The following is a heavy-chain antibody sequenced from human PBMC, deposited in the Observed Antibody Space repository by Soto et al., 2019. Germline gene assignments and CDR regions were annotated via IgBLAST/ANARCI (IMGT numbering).Heavy chain of an antibody. Sequence: QVQLVQSGAEVKKPGASVKVSCKASGYVFSSSFVHWVREAPGQGLEWMAMINPTIGSTSYAHNFQGRIAVTRDTTTATVYLDLSSLRSADTAIYYCAREVNIVIMPGDTEDYSGLDVWGQGTTVIVSS. V-gene: IGHV1-46*01. CDR3: AREVNIVIMPGDTEDYSGLDV. D-gene: IGHD2-8*01. J-gene: IGHJ6*02. CDR1: GYVFSSSF. CDR2: INPTIGST.